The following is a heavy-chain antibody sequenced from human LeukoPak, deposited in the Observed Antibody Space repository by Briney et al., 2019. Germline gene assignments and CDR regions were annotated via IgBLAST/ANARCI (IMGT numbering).Heavy chain of an antibody. CDR2: IKQDGSEK. D-gene: IGHD2-15*01. J-gene: IGHJ3*02. CDR3: ARERIVVVVAAGHDAFDI. CDR1: GFTFSSYW. Sequence: GGSLRLSCAASGFTFSSYWMSWVRQAPGKGLEWVANIKQDGSEKYYVDSVKGRFTISRDNAKNSLYLQMNSLRAEDTAVYYCARERIVVVVAAGHDAFDIWGQGTMVTVSS. V-gene: IGHV3-7*01.